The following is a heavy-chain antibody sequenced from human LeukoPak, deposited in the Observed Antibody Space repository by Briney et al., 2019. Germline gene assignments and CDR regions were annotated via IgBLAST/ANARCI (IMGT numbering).Heavy chain of an antibody. CDR2: IRSNGNV. CDR3: ARDWGRRTAPFDH. CDR1: GFTFSNYG. D-gene: IGHD3-16*01. V-gene: IGHV3-21*01. J-gene: IGHJ4*02. Sequence: GGSLRLSCAASGFTFSNYGMNWDRQSLEKGLEWVSSIRSNGNVYYADSVKGRFTISRDNAENSLSLQMNSLTPEDAAIYFCARDWGRRTAPFDHWGRGTRVTVSS.